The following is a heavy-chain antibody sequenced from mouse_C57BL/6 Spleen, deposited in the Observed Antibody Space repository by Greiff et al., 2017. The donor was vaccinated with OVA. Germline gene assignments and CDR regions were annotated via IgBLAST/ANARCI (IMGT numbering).Heavy chain of an antibody. CDR3: AHYGDDRGYFDV. CDR2: IDPSDSET. V-gene: IGHV1-52*01. CDR1: GYTFTSYW. Sequence: VQLQQPGAELVRPGSSVKLSCKASGYTFTSYWMHWVKQRPIQGLEWIGNIDPSDSETHYNQKFKDKATLTVDKSSSTAYMQLSSLTSEDSAVYYCAHYGDDRGYFDVWGTGTTVTVSS. J-gene: IGHJ1*03. D-gene: IGHD2-13*01.